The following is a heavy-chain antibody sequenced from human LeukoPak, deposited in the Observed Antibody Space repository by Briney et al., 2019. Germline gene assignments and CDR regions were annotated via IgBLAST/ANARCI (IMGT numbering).Heavy chain of an antibody. CDR1: GFTFSSYA. D-gene: IGHD3-9*01. CDR3: ARDGQRYFDWSRFDY. CDR2: ISYDGSNK. J-gene: IGHJ4*02. V-gene: IGHV3-30-3*01. Sequence: PGGSLRLSCAASGFTFSSYAMHWVRQAPGKGLEWVAVISYDGSNKYYADSVKGRFTISRDNSKNTLYLQMNSLRAEDTAVYYCARDGQRYFDWSRFDYWGQGTLVTVSS.